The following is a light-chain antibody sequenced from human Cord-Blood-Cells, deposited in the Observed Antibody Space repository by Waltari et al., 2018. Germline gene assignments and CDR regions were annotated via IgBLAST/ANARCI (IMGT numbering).Light chain of an antibody. CDR2: EVS. CDR3: SSYAGSNNYVV. V-gene: IGLV2-8*01. CDR1: SSDVGGYNY. Sequence: QSALTQPPSASGSPGQSVTISCTGTSSDVGGYNYVSWYQQHPGKAPKLMIYEVSKRPSWFPDRFSGAKSGNTASLTVSGLQAEDEADYYCSSYAGSNNYVVFGGGTKLTVL. J-gene: IGLJ2*01.